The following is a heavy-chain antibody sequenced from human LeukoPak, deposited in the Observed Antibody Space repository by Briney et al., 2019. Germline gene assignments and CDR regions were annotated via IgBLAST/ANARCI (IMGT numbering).Heavy chain of an antibody. Sequence: ASVKVSCKASGYTFTSYDINWVRQAPGQRLEWMGWMNPNTGNTAYAQKFQGRVTITRNTSISTAYMELSSLRSEDTAVYYCAREGLDYWGQGTLVTVSS. CDR2: MNPNTGNT. V-gene: IGHV1-8*01. CDR1: GYTFTSYD. J-gene: IGHJ4*02. CDR3: AREGLDY.